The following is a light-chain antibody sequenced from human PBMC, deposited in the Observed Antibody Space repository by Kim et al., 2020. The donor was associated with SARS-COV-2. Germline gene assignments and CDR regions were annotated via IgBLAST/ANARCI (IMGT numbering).Light chain of an antibody. V-gene: IGLV4-69*01. J-gene: IGLJ2*01. CDR3: QTWGTGLVV. Sequence: ASAEPTCTPGSGHRSNAIAGNQQQPEKGPRYLMRLNSDGSRSRGDGIPDRLSGSRSGAERYLTISSLQAEDEADYYCQTWGTGLVVFGGGTQLTVL. CDR2: LNSDGSR. CDR1: SGHRSNA.